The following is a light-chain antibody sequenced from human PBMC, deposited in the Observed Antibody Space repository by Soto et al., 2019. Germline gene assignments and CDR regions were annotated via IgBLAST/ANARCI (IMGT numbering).Light chain of an antibody. V-gene: IGLV4-69*01. CDR3: QTWGTGIRV. CDR1: SGHSSYA. CDR2: LNSDGSH. Sequence: QSVLTQSPSASASLGASVKLTCTLSSGHSSYAIAWRQQQPEKGPRYLMKLNSDGSHSKGDGIPDRFSGSSSGAERYLTISSLQSDDEADYYCQTWGTGIRVFGGGTKLTVL. J-gene: IGLJ2*01.